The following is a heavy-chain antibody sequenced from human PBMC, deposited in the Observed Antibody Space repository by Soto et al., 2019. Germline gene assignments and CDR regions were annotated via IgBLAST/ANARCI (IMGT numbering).Heavy chain of an antibody. D-gene: IGHD6-13*01. CDR3: ATLGIAAAAPDY. V-gene: IGHV3-21*01. Sequence: EVQLVESGGGLVKPGGSLRLSCAASGFTISSYSMNWVRQAPGKGLEWVSSISSSSSYIYYADSVKGRFTISRDNAKNSLYLQMNSLRAEDTAVYYCATLGIAAAAPDYWGQGTLVTVSS. J-gene: IGHJ4*02. CDR1: GFTISSYS. CDR2: ISSSSSYI.